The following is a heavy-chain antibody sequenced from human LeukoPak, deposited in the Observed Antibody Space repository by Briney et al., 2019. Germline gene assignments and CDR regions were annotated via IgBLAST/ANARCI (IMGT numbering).Heavy chain of an antibody. CDR2: IHRSGSP. CDR1: LDSTTSNF. CDR3: AREILGGFNPGAY. Sequence: SETLSLTCTVSLDSTTSNFWSWVRQPPGKGLEWIGEIHRSGSPNYNPSLQSRVTISIDRSRNQIVLELSSVTAAATAVYYCAREILGGFNPGAYWGQGILVTVSS. D-gene: IGHD1-14*01. J-gene: IGHJ4*02. V-gene: IGHV4-4*02.